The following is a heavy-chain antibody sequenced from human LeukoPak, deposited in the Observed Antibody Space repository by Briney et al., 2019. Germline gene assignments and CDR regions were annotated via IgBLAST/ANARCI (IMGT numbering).Heavy chain of an antibody. CDR3: AELGITMIGGV. CDR1: GFTFSSYG. CDR2: ISYDGSNK. V-gene: IGHV3-30*18. D-gene: IGHD3-10*02. J-gene: IGHJ6*04. Sequence: GGSLRLSCAASGFTFSSYGMHWVRQAPGKGLEGVAVISYDGSNKYYADSVKGRFTISRDNSKNTLYLQMNSLRAEDTAVYYCAELGITMIGGVWGKGTTVTISS.